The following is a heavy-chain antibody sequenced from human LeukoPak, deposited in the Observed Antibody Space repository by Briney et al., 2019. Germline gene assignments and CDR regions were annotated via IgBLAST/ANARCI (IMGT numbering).Heavy chain of an antibody. D-gene: IGHD2/OR15-2a*01. CDR3: ARADSTVGMDV. J-gene: IGHJ6*02. Sequence: GRSLRLSCAASGFTFSSYGMHWVRQAPGKGLEWVAVISYDGSNKYYADSVKGRFTISRDNSKNTLYLQMNSLRAEDTAVYYCARADSTVGMDVWGQGTTVTVSS. CDR2: ISYDGSNK. CDR1: GFTFSSYG. V-gene: IGHV3-30*03.